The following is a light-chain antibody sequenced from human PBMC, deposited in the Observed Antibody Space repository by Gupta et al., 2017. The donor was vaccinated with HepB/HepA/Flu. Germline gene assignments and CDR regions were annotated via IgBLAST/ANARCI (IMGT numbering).Light chain of an antibody. CDR2: DVS. CDR3: SSYRSSSTPVV. J-gene: IGLJ2*01. CDR1: SSDVGGYNY. V-gene: IGLV2-14*01. Sequence: QSALTQPASVSGSPGQSITISCIGTSSDVGGYNYVSWYQQHPGKAPKLMTYDVSNRPSGVSNRFSGSKSGNTASLTISGLQAEDEADYYCSSYRSSSTPVVFGGGTKLTVL.